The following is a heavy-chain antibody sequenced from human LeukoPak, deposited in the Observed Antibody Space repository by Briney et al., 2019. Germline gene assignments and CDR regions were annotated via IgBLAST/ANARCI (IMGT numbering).Heavy chain of an antibody. J-gene: IGHJ4*02. D-gene: IGHD6-13*01. CDR2: INHSGST. CDR1: GGSFSGYY. CDR3: AGLAAAGTPHY. Sequence: PSETLSLTCAVYGGSFSGYYWSWIRQPPGKGLEWIGEINHSGSTNYNPSLKSRVTISVDTSKNQFSLKLSSVTAADTAVYYCAGLAAAGTPHYWGQGTLVTVSS. V-gene: IGHV4-34*01.